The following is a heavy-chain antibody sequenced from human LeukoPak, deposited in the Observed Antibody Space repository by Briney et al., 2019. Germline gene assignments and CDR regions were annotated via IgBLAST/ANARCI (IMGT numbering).Heavy chain of an antibody. V-gene: IGHV1-18*01. CDR1: GYTFTSYG. D-gene: IGHD1-26*01. CDR3: ARDRSGGTYYAY. J-gene: IGHJ4*02. CDR2: INSYSGNT. Sequence: ASVKVSCKASGYTFTSYGISWLRQAPGQGLEWMGWINSYSGNTNYAQKFQGRVTMTTDTSTTTVYMELRSLTSDDTAVYYCARDRSGGTYYAYWGQGTLVTVSS.